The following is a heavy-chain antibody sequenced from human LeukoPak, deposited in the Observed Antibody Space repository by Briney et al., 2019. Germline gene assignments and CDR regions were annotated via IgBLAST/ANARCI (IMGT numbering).Heavy chain of an antibody. V-gene: IGHV4-39*02. D-gene: IGHD1-26*01. CDR2: IYYSGST. CDR3: ARESSIVGGT. J-gene: IGHJ5*02. CDR1: GGSISSSSYY. Sequence: SETLSLTCTVSGGSISSSSYYWGWIRQPPGKGLEWIGRIYYSGSTYNNPSLKSRVTISVDTSKNQFSLELSSVTAADTAVYYCARESSIVGGTWGQGTLVTVSS.